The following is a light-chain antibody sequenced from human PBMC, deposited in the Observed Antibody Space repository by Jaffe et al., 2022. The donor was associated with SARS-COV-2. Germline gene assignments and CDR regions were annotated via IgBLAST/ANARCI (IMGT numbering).Light chain of an antibody. CDR3: SSYTSSSTYV. V-gene: IGLV2-14*01. CDR1: SSDVGGYNY. CDR2: DVS. J-gene: IGLJ1*01. Sequence: QSALTQPASVSGSPGQSITISCTGTSSDVGGYNYVSWNQQHPGKAPKVMIYDVSNRPSGVSNRFSGSKSGNTASLTISGLQAEDEADYYCSSYTSSSTYVFGTGTKVTVL.